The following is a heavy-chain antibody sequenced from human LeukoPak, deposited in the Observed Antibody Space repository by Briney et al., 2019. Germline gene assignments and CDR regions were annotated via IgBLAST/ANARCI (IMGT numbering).Heavy chain of an antibody. CDR3: ARVVPPLYYFDY. CDR1: GFTFSSSW. Sequence: GGSLRLSCAASGFTFSSSWMSWVRQAPGKGLEWVANIKQDGSEKYYVDSVKGRFTISRDNAKNSLYLQMNSLRAEDTAVYFCARVVPPLYYFDYWGQGTLVTISS. V-gene: IGHV3-7*01. J-gene: IGHJ4*02. D-gene: IGHD3-10*01. CDR2: IKQDGSEK.